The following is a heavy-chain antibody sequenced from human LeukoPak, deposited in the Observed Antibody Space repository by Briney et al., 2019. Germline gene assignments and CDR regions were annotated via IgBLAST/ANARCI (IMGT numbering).Heavy chain of an antibody. J-gene: IGHJ6*03. CDR1: GYMFSSYG. D-gene: IGHD6-13*01. CDR2: INPSGGST. Sequence: RASVKVSCKASGYMFSSYGISWVRQAPGQGLEWMGIINPSGGSTSYAQKFQGRVTMTRDMSTSTVYMELSSLRSEDTAVYYCARDGVYSSSWSTYPAGYYYYMDVWGKGTTVTVSS. V-gene: IGHV1-46*01. CDR3: ARDGVYSSSWSTYPAGYYYYMDV.